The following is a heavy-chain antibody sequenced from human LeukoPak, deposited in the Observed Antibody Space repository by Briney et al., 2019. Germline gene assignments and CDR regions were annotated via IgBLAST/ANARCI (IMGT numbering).Heavy chain of an antibody. Sequence: AASVKVSCKASGYTFTGYYMHWVRQAPEQGLEWMGWINPNSGGTNYAQNLQGRVTMTTDTSTSTAYMELRSLRSDDTAVYYCARAGAAVTMFFDYWGQGTLVTVSS. D-gene: IGHD4-17*01. CDR2: INPNSGGT. V-gene: IGHV1-2*02. CDR1: GYTFTGYY. CDR3: ARAGAAVTMFFDY. J-gene: IGHJ4*02.